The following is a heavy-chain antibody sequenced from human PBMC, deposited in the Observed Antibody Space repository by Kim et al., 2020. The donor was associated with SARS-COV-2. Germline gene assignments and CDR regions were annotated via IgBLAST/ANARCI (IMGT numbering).Heavy chain of an antibody. J-gene: IGHJ4*02. D-gene: IGHD6-25*01. V-gene: IGHV6-1*01. CDR3: ASGSAWPLDY. Sequence: YSDYAVSVKSRITINPDTSKTQFSLQLNSVTPEDTAVYYCASGSAWPLDYWGQGTLVTVSS. CDR2: YS.